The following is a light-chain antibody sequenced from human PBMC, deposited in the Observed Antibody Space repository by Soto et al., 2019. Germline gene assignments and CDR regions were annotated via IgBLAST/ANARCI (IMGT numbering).Light chain of an antibody. Sequence: DIQMTQSPSTLSTSVGDRVTITCRASQSIGSWLAWYQQKPGKAPKLLIFAASTLVRGVPSRFSGSGSGTDFTLTISCLQSEDFATYYCQQYYSYPRTFGPGTKVDIK. CDR1: QSIGSW. J-gene: IGKJ3*01. CDR2: AAS. V-gene: IGKV1-5*01. CDR3: QQYYSYPRT.